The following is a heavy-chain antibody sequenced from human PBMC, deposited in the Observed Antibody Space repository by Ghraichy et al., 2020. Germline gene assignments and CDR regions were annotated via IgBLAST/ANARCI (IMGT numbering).Heavy chain of an antibody. D-gene: IGHD6-13*01. V-gene: IGHV1-46*01. Sequence: ASVKVSCKASGYTFTSYYMHWVRQAPGQGLEWMGIINPSGGSTSYAQKFQGRVTMTRDTSTSTVYMELSSLRSEDTAVYYCARDPDRAAAGTFQFDYWGQGTLVTVSS. J-gene: IGHJ4*02. CDR1: GYTFTSYY. CDR2: INPSGGST. CDR3: ARDPDRAAAGTFQFDY.